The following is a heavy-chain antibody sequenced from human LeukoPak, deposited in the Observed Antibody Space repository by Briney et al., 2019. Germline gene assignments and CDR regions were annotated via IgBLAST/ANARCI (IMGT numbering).Heavy chain of an antibody. V-gene: IGHV3-53*01. CDR2: IYSGGSI. D-gene: IGHD3-22*01. J-gene: IGHJ4*02. CDR1: GFTFSSYW. CDR3: GRVDSSGYYDY. Sequence: GGSLRLSCAASGFTFSSYWMSWVRQAPGKGLEWVSIIYSGGSIYYADSVKGRFTISRDNSKNTLYLQMNSLRAEDTAVYYRGRVDSSGYYDYWGQGTLVTVSS.